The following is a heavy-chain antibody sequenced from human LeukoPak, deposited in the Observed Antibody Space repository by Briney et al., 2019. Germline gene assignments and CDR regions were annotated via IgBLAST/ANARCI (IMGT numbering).Heavy chain of an antibody. D-gene: IGHD2-15*01. CDR3: AAQPCSVGRCYLDY. CDR1: GLTFSSHW. J-gene: IGHJ4*02. Sequence: GGSLRLSCAASGLTFSSHWMHWVRQAPGKGLVWVSRITNDGSSTTYADSMKGRFTISRDNAKNMLYLQVNSLRAEDTAVYYCAAQPCSVGRCYLDYWGQGTLVTVSS. CDR2: ITNDGSST. V-gene: IGHV3-74*01.